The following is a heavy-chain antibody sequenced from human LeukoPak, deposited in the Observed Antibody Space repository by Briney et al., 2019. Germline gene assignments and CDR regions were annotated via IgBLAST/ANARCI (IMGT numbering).Heavy chain of an antibody. D-gene: IGHD4-17*01. CDR3: ARDGDYDWFDP. V-gene: IGHV3-21*01. J-gene: IGHJ5*02. CDR2: ISSSSSYI. CDR1: GLTFSTNS. Sequence: GGSLRLSCAAAGLTFSTNSMNWVRQAPGKGLEWVSSISSSSSYIYYADSVKGRFTTSRDNAKNSLYLQMNSLRAEDTAVYYCARDGDYDWFDPWGQGTLVTVSS.